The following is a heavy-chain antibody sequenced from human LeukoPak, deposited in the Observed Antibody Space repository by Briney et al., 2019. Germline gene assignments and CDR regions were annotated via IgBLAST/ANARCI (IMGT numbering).Heavy chain of an antibody. J-gene: IGHJ6*03. V-gene: IGHV3-21*01. CDR2: ISSSSSYI. CDR3: AREGGAAAAPRYYYYYMDV. Sequence: GSLRLSCAASGFTCSSYSMNWVRQAPGKGLEWVSSISSSSSYIYYADSVKGRFTISRDNAKNSLYLQMNSLRAEDTAVYYCAREGGAAAAPRYYYYYMDVWGKGTTVTVSS. D-gene: IGHD6-13*01. CDR1: GFTCSSYS.